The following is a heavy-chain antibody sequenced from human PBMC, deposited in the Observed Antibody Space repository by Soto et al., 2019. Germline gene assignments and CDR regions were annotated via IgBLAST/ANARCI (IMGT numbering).Heavy chain of an antibody. Sequence: GGSLRLSCAASGFTFSSYAMSWVRQAPGKGLEWVSAISGSGGSTYYADSVKGRFTISRDNSKNTPYLQMNSLRAEDTAVYYCATAPYDYIWGSYRSDAFDIWGQGTMVTVSS. CDR3: ATAPYDYIWGSYRSDAFDI. D-gene: IGHD3-16*02. V-gene: IGHV3-23*01. CDR1: GFTFSSYA. J-gene: IGHJ3*02. CDR2: ISGSGGST.